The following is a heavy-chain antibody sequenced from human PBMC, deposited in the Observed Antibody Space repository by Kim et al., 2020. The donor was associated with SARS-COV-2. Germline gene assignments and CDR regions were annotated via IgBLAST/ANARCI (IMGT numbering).Heavy chain of an antibody. J-gene: IGHJ5*02. CDR2: ISSSSSYI. CDR1: GFTFSSYS. Sequence: GGSLRLSCAASGFTFSSYSMNWVRQAPGKGLEWVSSISSSSSYIYYADSVKGRFTISRDNAKNSLYLQMNSLRAEDTAVYYCARDGGQKGFDPWGQGTLVTVSS. D-gene: IGHD3-16*01. CDR3: ARDGGQKGFDP. V-gene: IGHV3-21*01.